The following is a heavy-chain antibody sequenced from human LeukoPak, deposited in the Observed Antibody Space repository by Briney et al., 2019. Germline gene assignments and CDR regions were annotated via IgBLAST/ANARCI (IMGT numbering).Heavy chain of an antibody. J-gene: IGHJ4*02. D-gene: IGHD2-2*01. CDR1: GGSISSYY. CDR3: ARKAPAFDY. V-gene: IGHV4-59*01. Sequence: SETLSPTCTVSGGSISSYYWSWIRQPPGKGLEWIGYIYYSGSTNYNPSLKSRVTISVDTSKNQLSLKLSSVTAADTAVYYCARKAPAFDYWGQGTLVTVSS. CDR2: IYYSGST.